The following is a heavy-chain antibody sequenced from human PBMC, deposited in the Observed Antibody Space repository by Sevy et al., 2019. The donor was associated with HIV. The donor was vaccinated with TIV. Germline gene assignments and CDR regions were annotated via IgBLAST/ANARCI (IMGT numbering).Heavy chain of an antibody. D-gene: IGHD3-22*01. V-gene: IGHV4-38-2*01. J-gene: IGHJ4*02. CDR1: GYSISSGYY. CDR2: MYHGGST. CDR3: ARARYYDSSAYYYFDY. Sequence: SETLSLTCAVSGYSISSGYYWGWIRQPPGKGLEWIGRMYHGGSTYYNPSLKSRVTISVDTSKNQFSLKLSSVTAADTAVYYCARARYYDSSAYYYFDYWGQGTLVTVSS.